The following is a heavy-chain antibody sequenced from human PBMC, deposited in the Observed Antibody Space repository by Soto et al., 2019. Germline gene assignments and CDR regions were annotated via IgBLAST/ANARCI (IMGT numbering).Heavy chain of an antibody. CDR1: GFSFTKAR. V-gene: IGHV3-15*07. J-gene: IGHJ5*02. CDR2: VKSSNDGGTT. Sequence: GGSRRLSCAAPGFSFTKARMNWVRQAPGKGLEWVGRVKSSNDGGTTDCAAPVKGRFSISRDDSKNKLFLHMNNLKTEDTAVYFCSRDYYDSSGYTSWGKGPLVTVSS. CDR3: SRDYYDSSGYTS. D-gene: IGHD3-22*01.